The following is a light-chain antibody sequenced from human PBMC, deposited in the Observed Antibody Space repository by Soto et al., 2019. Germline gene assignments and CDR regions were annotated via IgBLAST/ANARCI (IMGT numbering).Light chain of an antibody. V-gene: IGKV3-11*01. Sequence: EIVLTQSPATLSLSPGERATLSCRASQSVSSYLAWYQQKPGQAPRLLIYDASNRATGIPARFSGSGSGTDFTLTISSLEPEDFAVYYCQQRSNWPPGGTFVPGTKVDIK. J-gene: IGKJ3*01. CDR3: QQRSNWPPGGT. CDR2: DAS. CDR1: QSVSSY.